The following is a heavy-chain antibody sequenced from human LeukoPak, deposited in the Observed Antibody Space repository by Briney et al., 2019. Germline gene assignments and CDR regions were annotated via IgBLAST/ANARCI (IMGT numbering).Heavy chain of an antibody. CDR2: IYSGGST. J-gene: IGHJ4*02. CDR1: GSTVSSNY. CDR3: ARGSQQLVPGVDY. Sequence: GGSLRLSCVVSGSTVSSNYMNWVRQAPGKGLEWVSVIYSGGSTYYRDSVKGRFTISRDNSKNTLYLQMNSLRAEDTAVYYCARGSQQLVPGVDYWGQGTLVTVSS. V-gene: IGHV3-53*01. D-gene: IGHD6-13*01.